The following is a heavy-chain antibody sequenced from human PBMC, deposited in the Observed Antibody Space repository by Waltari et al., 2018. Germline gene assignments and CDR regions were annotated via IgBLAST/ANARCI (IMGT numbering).Heavy chain of an antibody. D-gene: IGHD3-22*01. J-gene: IGHJ4*02. V-gene: IGHV3-7*01. CDR3: ARGQGYLIDY. CDR1: GFSLSSYW. Sequence: EVQLVESGGALVQPGGSLRLSCAASGFSLSSYWMNWVRQAPGKGLEWVAIINLDGDVKHYVDYGKGRFTISRDNIKNSLYLQMNSLRAEDTAVYYCARGQGYLIDYWGQGTLVTVSS. CDR2: INLDGDVK.